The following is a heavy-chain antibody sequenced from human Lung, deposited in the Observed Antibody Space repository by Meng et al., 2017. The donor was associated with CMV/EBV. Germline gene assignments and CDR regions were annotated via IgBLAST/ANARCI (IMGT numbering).Heavy chain of an antibody. Sequence: QVQRGERGAEVTKPGVVLELSCETSGFTFTTYFMHWLRQDPGQGLQWMGLFNPNGDVTTYSPRFQGRITLTGDTSTSTLYMELSSLTSDDTAVYYCAREMPMTCYFDQWGQGTLVTVSS. CDR1: GFTFTTYF. CDR2: FNPNGDVT. J-gene: IGHJ4*03. V-gene: IGHV1-46*01. CDR3: AREMPMTCYFDQ. D-gene: IGHD3-22*01.